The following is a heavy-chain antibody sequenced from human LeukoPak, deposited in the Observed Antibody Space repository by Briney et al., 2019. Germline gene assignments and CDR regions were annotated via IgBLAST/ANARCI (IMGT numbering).Heavy chain of an antibody. Sequence: SETLSLTCAVYGGSFSGYYWSWIRQPPGKGLEWIAYISDIGSINYNPSLKSRVTISLDTSKNQFSLKLSSVTAVDTAVYYCAGHHPRNTVDFWGQGTLVTVSS. D-gene: IGHD2/OR15-2a*01. CDR3: AGHHPRNTVDF. CDR2: ISDIGSI. V-gene: IGHV4-59*08. CDR1: GGSFSGYY. J-gene: IGHJ4*02.